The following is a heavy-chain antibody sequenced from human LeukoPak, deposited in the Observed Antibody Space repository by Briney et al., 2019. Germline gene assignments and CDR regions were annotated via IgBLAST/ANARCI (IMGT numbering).Heavy chain of an antibody. CDR3: ARDRVGYCSPTACYEFDY. CDR2: ISSGSTTV. V-gene: IGHV3-48*04. Sequence: PGGSLRLSCAASGLTFSSYSMNWVRQAPGKGLEWVSYISSGSTTVYYADSVKGRFTISRDNAKNSLYLQMNSLRAEDTAVYYCARDRVGYCSPTACYEFDYWGQGTLVTVSS. D-gene: IGHD2-2*01. CDR1: GLTFSSYS. J-gene: IGHJ4*02.